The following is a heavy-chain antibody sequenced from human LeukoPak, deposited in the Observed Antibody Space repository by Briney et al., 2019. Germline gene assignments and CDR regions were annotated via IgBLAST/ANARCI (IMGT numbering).Heavy chain of an antibody. CDR2: ISAYNGNT. J-gene: IGHJ6*02. V-gene: IGHV1-18*01. CDR3: ARIGYSSSSLYYYGMDV. D-gene: IGHD6-6*01. Sequence: ASVKVSCKASGYTLTSYGINWVRQAPGQGLEWMGWISAYNGNTNYAQKLQGRVTMTTDTSTSTAYMELRSLRSDDTAVYYCARIGYSSSSLYYYGMDVWGQGTTVTVSS. CDR1: GYTLTSYG.